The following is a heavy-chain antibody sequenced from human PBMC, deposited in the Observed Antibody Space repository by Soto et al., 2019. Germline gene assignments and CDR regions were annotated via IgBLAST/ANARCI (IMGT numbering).Heavy chain of an antibody. CDR2: IIPIFGTA. V-gene: IGHV1-69*01. Sequence: QVQLVQSGAEVKKPGSSVKVSCKASGGTFSSYAISWVRQAPGQGLEWMGGIIPIFGTANYAQTVQGRETITADESTGTAYMELSSLSSEDTAVYYCARAPEGIYSISAYYYCGMDVWGQGTTVTVSS. D-gene: IGHD6-6*01. CDR3: ARAPEGIYSISAYYYCGMDV. J-gene: IGHJ6*02. CDR1: GGTFSSYA.